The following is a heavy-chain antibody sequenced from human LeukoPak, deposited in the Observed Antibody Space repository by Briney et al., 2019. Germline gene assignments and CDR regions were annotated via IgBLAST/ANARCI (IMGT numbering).Heavy chain of an antibody. Sequence: GGSLRLSCTASGFTFSSYEMNWVRQAPGKGLEWVSYISSGSTIYYADSVKGRFTISRDNSKNTLYLQMNSLRAEDTAVYYCAKHRTTPIFDYWGQGTLVTVSS. J-gene: IGHJ4*02. CDR3: AKHRTTPIFDY. CDR2: ISSGSTI. V-gene: IGHV3-48*03. D-gene: IGHD2-15*01. CDR1: GFTFSSYE.